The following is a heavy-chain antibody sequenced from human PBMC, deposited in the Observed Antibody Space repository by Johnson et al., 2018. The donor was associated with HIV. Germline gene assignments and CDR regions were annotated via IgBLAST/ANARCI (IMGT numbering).Heavy chain of an antibody. J-gene: IGHJ3*02. V-gene: IGHV3-9*01. CDR2: ISWNSGSI. D-gene: IGHD1-14*01. CDR1: GFSFDDYA. Sequence: VQLVESGGGVVRPWGSLRLSCAASGFSFDDYAMHWVRQAPGKGLEWVSGISWNSGSIGYADSVKGRFTISRDNAKNSLYLQMNSLRAEDTALYYCARGPRNPGLDTFNIWGQGMMVTVSS. CDR3: ARGPRNPGLDTFNI.